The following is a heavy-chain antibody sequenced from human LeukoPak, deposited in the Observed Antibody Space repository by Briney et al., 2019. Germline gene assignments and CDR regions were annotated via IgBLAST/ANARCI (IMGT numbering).Heavy chain of an antibody. CDR3: ATASSGWYGDAFDI. D-gene: IGHD6-19*01. CDR2: IYYSGST. J-gene: IGHJ3*02. CDR1: GGSISSYY. Sequence: SETLSLTCTVSGGSISSYYWSWIRQPPGKGLEWIGYIYYSGSTNYNPSLKSRVTISVDTSKNQFSLKLSSVTAADTAVYYCATASSGWYGDAFDIWGQGTMVTVSS. V-gene: IGHV4-59*01.